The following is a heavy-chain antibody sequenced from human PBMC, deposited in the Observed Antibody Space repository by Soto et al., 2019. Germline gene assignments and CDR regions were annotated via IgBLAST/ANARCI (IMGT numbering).Heavy chain of an antibody. CDR1: GYTFTSYD. Sequence: GASVKVSCKASGYTFTSYDINWVRQATGQGLEWMGWMNPNSGNTGYAQKFQGRVTMTRNTSISTAYMELSSLRSEDTAVYYCARGITLTTTLDYWGQGTLVTVSS. D-gene: IGHD3-22*01. V-gene: IGHV1-8*01. CDR3: ARGITLTTTLDY. CDR2: MNPNSGNT. J-gene: IGHJ4*02.